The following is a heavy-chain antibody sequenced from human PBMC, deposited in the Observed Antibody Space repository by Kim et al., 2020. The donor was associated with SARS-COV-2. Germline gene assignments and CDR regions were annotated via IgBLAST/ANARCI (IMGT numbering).Heavy chain of an antibody. J-gene: IGHJ6*02. V-gene: IGHV3-48*02. D-gene: IGHD2-8*01. Sequence: ITYADSVKGRFTISRDNGKNSLYLQMNSLTDEDTAVYYCARRLSFYGMDVWGQGTTVTVSS. CDR2: I. CDR3: ARRLSFYGMDV.